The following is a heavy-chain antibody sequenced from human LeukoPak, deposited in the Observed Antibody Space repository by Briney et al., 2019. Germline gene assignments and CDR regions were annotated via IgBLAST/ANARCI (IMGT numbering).Heavy chain of an antibody. CDR2: IHYRRST. V-gene: IGHV4-39*01. D-gene: IGHD2-2*01. CDR3: ASLGGYCSSVSCYQYFDL. Sequence: PSETLSLTCTLSGGSISSRSYYWGWIRQPPGKGLEWIGTIHYRRSTFYNPSLKSRVTISVDTSKIQVSLKLSSVTASDTAVYYCASLGGYCSSVSCYQYFDLWGRGTLVTVSS. CDR1: GGSISSRSYY. J-gene: IGHJ2*01.